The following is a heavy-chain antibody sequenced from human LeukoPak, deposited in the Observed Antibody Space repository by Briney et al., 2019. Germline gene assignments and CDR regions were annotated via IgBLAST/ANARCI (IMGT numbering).Heavy chain of an antibody. J-gene: IGHJ4*02. CDR2: ISAYNGNT. CDR3: ARHSRHLYYYDSSGYYPHFDY. Sequence: ASVKVSCKASGYIFTSYGISWVRQAPGQGLEWMGWISAYNGNTNYAQKLQGRVTMTTDTSTSTACMELRSLRSDDTAVYYCARHSRHLYYYDSSGYYPHFDYWGQGTLVTVSS. D-gene: IGHD3-22*01. CDR1: GYIFTSYG. V-gene: IGHV1-18*01.